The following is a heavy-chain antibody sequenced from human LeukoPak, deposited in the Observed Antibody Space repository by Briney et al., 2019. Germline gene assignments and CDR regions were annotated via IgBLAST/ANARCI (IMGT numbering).Heavy chain of an antibody. CDR1: GYSISSGYC. J-gene: IGHJ4*02. D-gene: IGHD6-13*01. Sequence: PSETLSLTCAVSGYSISSGYCWGWIRQPPGKGLEWIGSIYHSGSTYYNPSLKSRVTISVDTSKNQFSLKLSSVTAADTAVYYCARVVSAYSSSQGYYFDYWGQGTLVTVSS. CDR2: IYHSGST. CDR3: ARVVSAYSSSQGYYFDY. V-gene: IGHV4-38-2*01.